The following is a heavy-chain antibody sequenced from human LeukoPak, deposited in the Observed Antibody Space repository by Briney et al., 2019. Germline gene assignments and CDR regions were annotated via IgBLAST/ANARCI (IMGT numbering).Heavy chain of an antibody. V-gene: IGHV3-30*18. J-gene: IGHJ4*02. CDR1: GFSFSSYC. D-gene: IGHD5-18*01. Sequence: GRSMRLASAVYGFSFSSYCMHWDRQAPGKGMEWVAVISNDGSNKYYADSGKGRFTISRDNSKNPLYLRMNSLRAEGTAVYYCAKDLWRYSYGSGCLDCWGQGTLVTVSS. CDR3: AKDLWRYSYGSGCLDC. CDR2: ISNDGSNK.